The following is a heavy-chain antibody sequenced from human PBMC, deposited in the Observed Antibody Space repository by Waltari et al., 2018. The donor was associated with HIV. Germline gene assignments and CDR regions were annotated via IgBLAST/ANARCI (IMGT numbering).Heavy chain of an antibody. CDR3: ARTDRGVNGQEFDY. CDR2: MNPNSGAT. CDR1: GYTFSNYD. D-gene: IGHD3-10*01. V-gene: IGHV1-8*01. Sequence: QVQLVQSGAEVKKPGASVRVSCKASGYTFSNYDMNWVRQASGQGLEWMGCMNPNSGATGYAQKFQGRVSMTRSTSIRTAYMELSSLTSEDTAVYYCARTDRGVNGQEFDYWGQGTLVTVSS. J-gene: IGHJ4*02.